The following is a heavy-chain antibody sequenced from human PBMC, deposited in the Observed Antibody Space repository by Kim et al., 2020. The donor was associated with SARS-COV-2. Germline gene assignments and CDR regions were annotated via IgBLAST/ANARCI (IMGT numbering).Heavy chain of an antibody. J-gene: IGHJ5*02. CDR3: ARVDKQNWFGI. D-gene: IGHD2-2*03. V-gene: IGHV6-1*01. CDR2: N. Sequence: NEYAVTVQSRAIINPDTSKNQFSLQLNSVTPEDTAVYYCARVDKQNWFGIWGRGTLVTVSS.